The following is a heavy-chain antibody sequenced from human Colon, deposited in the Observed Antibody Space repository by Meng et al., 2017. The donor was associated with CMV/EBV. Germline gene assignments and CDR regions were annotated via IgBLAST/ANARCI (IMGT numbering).Heavy chain of an antibody. CDR3: VKDGGWLATY. V-gene: IGHV3-23*01. CDR1: GFPFSSFA. Sequence: EIHPLGSGGGLVQPGGPLRLSCAASGFPFSSFAMSWVRQAPGKGPEWVSFITDSGGYADYIDSVKGRFTISRDNSKNTVYLQINSLRAEDTAVYYCVKDGGWLATYWGQGTLVTASS. D-gene: IGHD6-19*01. CDR2: ITDSGGYA. J-gene: IGHJ4*02.